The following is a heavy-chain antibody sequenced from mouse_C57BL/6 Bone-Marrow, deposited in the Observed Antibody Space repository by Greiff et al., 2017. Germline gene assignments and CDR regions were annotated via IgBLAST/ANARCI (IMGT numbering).Heavy chain of an antibody. CDR2: IDPSDSYT. CDR1: GYTFTSYW. J-gene: IGHJ1*03. CDR3: ARLSSDYYGSSYWYFDV. D-gene: IGHD1-1*01. Sequence: QVQLQQPGAELVKPGASVKLSCKASGYTFTSYWMQWVKQRPGQGLEWIGEIDPSDSYTNYNQKFKGKATLTVDTSSSTAYMQLSSLTSEDSAVYYCARLSSDYYGSSYWYFDVWGTGTTVTVSS. V-gene: IGHV1-50*01.